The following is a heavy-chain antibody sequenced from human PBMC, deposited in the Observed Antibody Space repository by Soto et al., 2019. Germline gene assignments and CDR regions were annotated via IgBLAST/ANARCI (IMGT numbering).Heavy chain of an antibody. Sequence: GGSLRLSYAASGFTFSGYGMHWVRQAPGKGLEWVAVISYDASNKDYADSVKGRFTISRDNSKNTLYVQMNSLRAEDTAMYFCARDSSGWAYYFDYWGQGALVTVSS. CDR1: GFTFSGYG. D-gene: IGHD6-19*01. CDR3: ARDSSGWAYYFDY. CDR2: ISYDASNK. V-gene: IGHV3-30*04. J-gene: IGHJ4*02.